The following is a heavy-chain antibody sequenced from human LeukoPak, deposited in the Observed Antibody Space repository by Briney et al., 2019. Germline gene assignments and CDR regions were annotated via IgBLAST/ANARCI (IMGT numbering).Heavy chain of an antibody. J-gene: IGHJ3*02. D-gene: IGHD3-22*01. V-gene: IGHV1-69*06. CDR3: ARGDYYYDSSGYEYVFDI. CDR1: GGTFSSYA. CDR2: IIPIFGTA. Sequence: SVKVSCKASGGTFSSYAISWVRQAPGQGLEWMGGIIPIFGTANYAQKFQGRVTITADKSTSTAYMELSSLRSEDTAVYYCARGDYYYDSSGYEYVFDIWGQGTMVTVSS.